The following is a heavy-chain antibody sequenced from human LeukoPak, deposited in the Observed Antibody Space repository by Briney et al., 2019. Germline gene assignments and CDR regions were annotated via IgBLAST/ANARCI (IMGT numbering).Heavy chain of an antibody. CDR1: GGSISSGGYY. J-gene: IGHJ4*02. Sequence: PSQTLSLTCTVSGGSISSGGYYWSWIRQRPGKGLEWIGYIYYSGSTYYNPSLKSRVTISVDTSKNQFSLKLSSLTAADTAVYYCARDHYDSSGFDYWGQGTLVTVSS. CDR2: IYYSGST. D-gene: IGHD3-22*01. V-gene: IGHV4-31*03. CDR3: ARDHYDSSGFDY.